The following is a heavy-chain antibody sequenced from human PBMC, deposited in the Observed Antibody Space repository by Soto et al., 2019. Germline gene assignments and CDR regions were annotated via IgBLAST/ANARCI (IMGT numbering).Heavy chain of an antibody. CDR1: GYPVTAYY. V-gene: IGHV1-2*02. CDR3: ARGGGVGVAGSAAFDM. J-gene: IGHJ3*02. Sequence: QLHLVQSGAVVKKPGASVTVSCSASGYPVTAYYMHWVRQAPGRGLEWMGGINPATGAAKYTQTFQGRVPRTRDTATSTVFMELSGLTSEDTALFYCARGGGVGVAGSAAFDMWGQGTLVTVSS. CDR2: INPATGAA. D-gene: IGHD3-3*01.